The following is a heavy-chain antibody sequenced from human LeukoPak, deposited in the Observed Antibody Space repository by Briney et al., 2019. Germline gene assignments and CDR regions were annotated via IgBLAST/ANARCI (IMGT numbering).Heavy chain of an antibody. D-gene: IGHD2-21*01. Sequence: GASVKVSCKASGYTSTTYDINWVRQATGQGIEWMAWMNPNSGNTGYAQKFQGRVTMTRNTSISTAYMELSSLRSEDTAVYYWARVAGNCGGDCYRLVYWGQGTLVTVAS. CDR1: GYTSTTYD. J-gene: IGHJ4*02. CDR2: MNPNSGNT. V-gene: IGHV1-8*01. CDR3: ARVAGNCGGDCYRLVY.